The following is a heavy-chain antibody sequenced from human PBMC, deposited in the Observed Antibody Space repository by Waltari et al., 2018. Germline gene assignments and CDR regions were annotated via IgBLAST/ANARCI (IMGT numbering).Heavy chain of an antibody. CDR1: GGSFSGYY. CDR2: MNHRGST. Sequence: QVQLQQWGAGLLKPSETLSLTCAVYGGSFSGYYWSWIRQPPGQGLEWIGEMNHRGSTNYNPSIKSRVTISVDTSKNQFSLRLNSVTAADTAVYYCARASQWERGRTWIGWWGQGTLVTVSS. D-gene: IGHD1-26*01. CDR3: ARASQWERGRTWIGW. J-gene: IGHJ4*02. V-gene: IGHV4-34*01.